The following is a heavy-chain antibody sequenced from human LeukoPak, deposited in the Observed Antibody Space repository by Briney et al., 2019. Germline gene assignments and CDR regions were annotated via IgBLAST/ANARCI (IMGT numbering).Heavy chain of an antibody. V-gene: IGHV1-69*06. Sequence: GASVKVSCKASGGTFSSYAISWVRQAPGQGLEWMGGIIPIFGTANYAQKFQGRVTITADKSTSTAYMELSSLRSEDTAVYYCARVGTTVTLPYYYYYYMDVWGQGTLVTVSS. D-gene: IGHD4-17*01. J-gene: IGHJ6*03. CDR1: GGTFSSYA. CDR3: ARVGTTVTLPYYYYYYMDV. CDR2: IIPIFGTA.